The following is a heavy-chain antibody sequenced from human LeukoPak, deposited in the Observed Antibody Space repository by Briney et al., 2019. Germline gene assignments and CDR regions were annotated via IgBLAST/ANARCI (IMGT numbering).Heavy chain of an antibody. CDR3: ARDRIAVAGAFDI. V-gene: IGHV3-48*03. D-gene: IGHD6-19*01. J-gene: IGHJ3*02. CDR1: GFTFSSYE. CDR2: ISSSGTTI. Sequence: GGSLRLSCAASGFTFSSYEMNWVCQAPGKGLEWVSYISSSGTTIYYADSVKGRFTVSRDNTKKSLYLRMNSLRAEDTAIYYCARDRIAVAGAFDIWGQGTMVTVSS.